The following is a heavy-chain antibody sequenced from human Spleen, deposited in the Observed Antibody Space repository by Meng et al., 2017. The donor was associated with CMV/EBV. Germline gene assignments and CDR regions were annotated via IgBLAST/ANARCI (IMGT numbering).Heavy chain of an antibody. D-gene: IGHD2-21*01. V-gene: IGHV1-18*03. Sequence: ASVKVSCKASGYTFTTYDITWVRQAPGQGLEWMGWFSAYNGNTTYAQKLQGRVTITRDTSASTAYMELSSLRSEDMAVYYCARGAYSDYGMDVWGQGTTVTVSS. CDR3: ARGAYSDYGMDV. CDR1: GYTFTTYD. CDR2: FSAYNGNT. J-gene: IGHJ6*02.